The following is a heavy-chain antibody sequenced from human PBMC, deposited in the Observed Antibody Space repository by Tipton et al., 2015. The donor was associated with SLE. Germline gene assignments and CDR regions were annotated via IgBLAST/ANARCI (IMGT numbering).Heavy chain of an antibody. V-gene: IGHV3-11*05. CDR2: ISSSSSYT. CDR1: GFTFSDYY. CDR3: AKATSRYYYDSSGYYYGMDV. J-gene: IGHJ6*02. D-gene: IGHD3-22*01. Sequence: GSLRLSCAASGFTFSDYYMSWIRQAPGKGLEWVSYISSSSSYTNYADSVKGRFTISRDNAKNSLYLQMNSLRAEDTAVYYCAKATSRYYYDSSGYYYGMDVWGQGTTVTVSS.